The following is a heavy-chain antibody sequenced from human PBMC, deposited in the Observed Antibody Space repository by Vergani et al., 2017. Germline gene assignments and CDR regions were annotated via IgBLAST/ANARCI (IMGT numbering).Heavy chain of an antibody. CDR3: AEYLSHGGGMATIGYFDY. D-gene: IGHD5-24*01. CDR2: ISGSGGST. J-gene: IGHJ4*02. Sequence: EVQLLESGGGLVQPGGSLRLSCAASGFTFSSYAMSWVRQAPGKGLEWVSAISGSGGSTYYADSVKGRFTISRDNSKNTLNLQMNSLRAEDTAVYYCAEYLSHGGGMATIGYFDYWGQGTLVIVSS. CDR1: GFTFSSYA. V-gene: IGHV3-23*01.